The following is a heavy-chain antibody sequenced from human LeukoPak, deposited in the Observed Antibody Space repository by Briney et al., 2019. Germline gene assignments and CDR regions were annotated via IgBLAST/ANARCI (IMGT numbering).Heavy chain of an antibody. CDR1: GFTLTSTG. CDR3: ARDSDHVRDY. CDR2: MHYDGRNI. D-gene: IGHD3-10*01. V-gene: IGHV3-30*02. Sequence: GGSLRLSCAMSGFTLTSTGMHWVRQAPGKGLEWVAFMHYDGRNILYADSVKGRFSISRDNSKNTLYLQMNSLRAEDTAVYYCARDSDHVRDYWGQGTLVTVSS. J-gene: IGHJ4*02.